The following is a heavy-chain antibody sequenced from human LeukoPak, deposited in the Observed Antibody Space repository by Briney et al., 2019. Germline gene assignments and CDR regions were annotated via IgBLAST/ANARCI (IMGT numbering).Heavy chain of an antibody. CDR1: GFTFDDYA. Sequence: GGSLRLSCAASGFTFDDYAMHWVRQTPGKRLEWVGLIMFDGSGIFYADSVKGRFAISRDNFKDSLYLQILSLRIDDTALYYCAKGTVTELQAWGQGTLVTVSS. D-gene: IGHD1-7*01. J-gene: IGHJ5*02. V-gene: IGHV3-43*01. CDR2: IMFDGSGI. CDR3: AKGTVTELQA.